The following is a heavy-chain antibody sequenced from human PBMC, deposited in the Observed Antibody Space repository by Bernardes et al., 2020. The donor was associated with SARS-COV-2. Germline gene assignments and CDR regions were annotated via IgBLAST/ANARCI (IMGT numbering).Heavy chain of an antibody. Sequence: SESLSLTCSVAGVSISGYCGSWIRQPPGKGLEWIGCIYYSGNTDYNPSLKSRVTISLDRSKNQFSLRLTSVTAADTDMYYCARTTYYDFWSTWYFDLWGRGTLVSVYS. CDR1: GVSISGYC. D-gene: IGHD3-3*01. CDR2: IYYSGNT. CDR3: ARTTYYDFWSTWYFDL. J-gene: IGHJ2*01. V-gene: IGHV4-59*08.